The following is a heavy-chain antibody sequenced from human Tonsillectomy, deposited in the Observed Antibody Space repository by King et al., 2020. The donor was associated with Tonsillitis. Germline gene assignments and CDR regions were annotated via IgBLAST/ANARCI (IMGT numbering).Heavy chain of an antibody. V-gene: IGHV4-59*08. Sequence: QLQESGPGLVKPSETLSLTCTVSVGSISSYYWSWIRQPPGKGLEWIGYIYYSGSTNYNPSLKSRGTISVDTSKNQFSLKLSSVTAADTAVYYCARRSSSWSNQQDYYYYYYMDVWGKGTTVTVSS. J-gene: IGHJ6*03. CDR1: VGSISSYY. CDR2: IYYSGST. CDR3: ARRSSSWSNQQDYYYYYYMDV. D-gene: IGHD6-13*01.